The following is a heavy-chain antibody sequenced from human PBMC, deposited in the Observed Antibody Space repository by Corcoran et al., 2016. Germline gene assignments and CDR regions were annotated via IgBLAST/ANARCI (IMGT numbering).Heavy chain of an antibody. V-gene: IGHV3-43*01. CDR3: AKDIGCCSNHYYYYGMDV. J-gene: IGHJ6*02. CDR1: GFTFDDYT. CDR2: ISWDGGST. D-gene: IGHD2-2*01. Sequence: EVQLVESGGGLVQPGGSLRLSCAASGFTFDDYTMHWVRQAPGKGLEWVSLISWDGGSTYYADSVKGRFTISRDNSKNSLYLQMNSLRTEDTALYYCAKDIGCCSNHYYYYGMDVWGQGTTVTVSS.